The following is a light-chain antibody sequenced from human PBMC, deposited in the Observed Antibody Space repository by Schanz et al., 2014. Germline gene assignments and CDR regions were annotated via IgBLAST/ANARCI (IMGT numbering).Light chain of an antibody. CDR3: CSYAGSSTSVV. Sequence: SALTQPASVSGSPGQSITISCTGTSSDVGSYNLVSWYQHHPGKAPKLMIYEGSKRPSGVSNRFSGSKSGNTASLTISGLQAEDEADYYCCSYAGSSTSVVFGGGTKLTVL. V-gene: IGLV2-23*01. CDR2: EGS. J-gene: IGLJ2*01. CDR1: SSDVGSYNL.